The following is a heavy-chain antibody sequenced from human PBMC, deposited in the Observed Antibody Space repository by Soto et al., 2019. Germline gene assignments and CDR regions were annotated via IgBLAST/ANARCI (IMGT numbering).Heavy chain of an antibody. Sequence: QVQLVESGGGLVKPGGSLRLSCVGSGFTFSDDYMSWIRQAPGKGLEWVSYISGSNSFTNYAVSVKGRFTVSRDNAKNSLFLQMSSLRAEDTAVYYCARTPPEIVVGAFDIWGQGTMVTVSS. V-gene: IGHV3-11*05. D-gene: IGHD2-15*01. CDR2: ISGSNSFT. CDR3: ARTPPEIVVGAFDI. CDR1: GFTFSDDY. J-gene: IGHJ3*02.